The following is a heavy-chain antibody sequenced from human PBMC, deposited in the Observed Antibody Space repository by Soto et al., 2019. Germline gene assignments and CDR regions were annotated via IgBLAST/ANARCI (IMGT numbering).Heavy chain of an antibody. CDR3: AHSPCSGGTCYLFDY. CDR2: IYWDDVQ. D-gene: IGHD2-15*01. CDR1: GFSLSTSGLG. V-gene: IGHV2-5*02. J-gene: IGHJ4*02. Sequence: QITLKESGPTLLKPTQTLTLTCTVSGFSLSTSGLGVGWIRQPPGKSLEWLALIYWDDVQRYKPSLQTRLTITKDDFRSQVVLRMTNMDPVDTATYYCAHSPCSGGTCYLFDYWGQGALVTVSS.